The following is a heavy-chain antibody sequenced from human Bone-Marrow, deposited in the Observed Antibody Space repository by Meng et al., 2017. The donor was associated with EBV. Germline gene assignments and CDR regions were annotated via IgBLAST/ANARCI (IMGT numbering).Heavy chain of an antibody. CDR2: INLNSGGT. CDR3: ARLQRDCSSTSCYPFDY. J-gene: IGHJ4*02. Sequence: QLVQSGAEVQQAGASVKVSCKASAYTFTGYYMHWVRQAPGQGLEWMGRINLNSGGTNYAQKFQGRVTMTRDTSISTAYMELSNLRSDDGAVYYCARLQRDCSSTSCYPFDYWGQGTLVTVSS. V-gene: IGHV1-2*06. CDR1: AYTFTGYY. D-gene: IGHD2-2*01.